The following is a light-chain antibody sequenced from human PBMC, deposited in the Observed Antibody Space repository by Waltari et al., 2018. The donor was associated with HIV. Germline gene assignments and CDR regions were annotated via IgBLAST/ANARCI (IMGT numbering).Light chain of an antibody. CDR2: AAS. Sequence: SSLSASVGDRVTITCRASQSISSYLNWYQQKPGKAPKLLIYAASSLQSGVPSRFSGSGSGTDFTLTISSLQPEDFATYYCQQSYSTYGFGQGTKLEIK. V-gene: IGKV1-39*01. J-gene: IGKJ2*03. CDR1: QSISSY. CDR3: QQSYSTYG.